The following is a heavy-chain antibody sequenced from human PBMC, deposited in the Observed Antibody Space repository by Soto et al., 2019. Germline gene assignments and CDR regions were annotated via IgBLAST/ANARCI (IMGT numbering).Heavy chain of an antibody. Sequence: GGSLRLSCAASGFTFSSYSMNWVRQAPGKGLEWVSSISSSSSYIYYADSVKGRFTISRDNAKNSLYLQMNSLRAEDTAVYYCARGRDDYGDYYYYYMDVWGKGTTVTVSS. CDR2: ISSSSSYI. V-gene: IGHV3-21*01. J-gene: IGHJ6*03. CDR1: GFTFSSYS. CDR3: ARGRDDYGDYYYYYMDV. D-gene: IGHD4-17*01.